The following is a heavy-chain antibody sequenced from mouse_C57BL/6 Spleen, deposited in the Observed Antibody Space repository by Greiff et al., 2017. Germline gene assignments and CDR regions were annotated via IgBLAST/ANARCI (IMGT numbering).Heavy chain of an antibody. CDR1: GYSFTGYY. D-gene: IGHD1-1*01. J-gene: IGHJ4*01. CDR2: INPSTGGT. V-gene: IGHV1-42*01. Sequence: VQLQQSGPELVKPGASVKISCKASGYSFTGYYMNWVKQSPEKSLEWIGEINPSTGGTTYNQKFKAKATLTVDKSSSTAYMQLKSLTSEDSAVYYCARDYDYGRVGDYWGQGTSVTVSS. CDR3: ARDYDYGRVGDY.